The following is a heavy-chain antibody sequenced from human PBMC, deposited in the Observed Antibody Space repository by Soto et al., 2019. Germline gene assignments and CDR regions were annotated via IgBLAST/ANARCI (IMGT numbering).Heavy chain of an antibody. V-gene: IGHV3-23*01. CDR1: GFTFSSYA. J-gene: IGHJ4*02. CDR3: EKDSNDRGFGY. Sequence: PGGSLRLSCAASGFTFSSYAMSWVRQAPGKGLEWVSAISGSGGSTYCADSVKGRFTISRDNSKNTLYLQMNSLRAEDTAVYYCEKDSNDRGFGYWGQGTMVTVYS. CDR2: ISGSGGST. D-gene: IGHD3-16*01.